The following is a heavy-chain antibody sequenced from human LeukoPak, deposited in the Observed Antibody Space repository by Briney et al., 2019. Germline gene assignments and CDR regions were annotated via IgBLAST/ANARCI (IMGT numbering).Heavy chain of an antibody. CDR3: ARVDTGRGGGWVPFDY. CDR1: GLTVSINY. CDR2: IYTDGRT. Sequence: TGGSLRLSCAASGLTVSINYMTRLRQAPEKGLKWVSVIYTDGRTYYADSVRGRFTISRDNSKNTVYLQMNTLTTEDTAVYYCARVDTGRGGGWVPFDYWGQGTPVTVSS. V-gene: IGHV3-66*02. D-gene: IGHD3-10*01. J-gene: IGHJ4*02.